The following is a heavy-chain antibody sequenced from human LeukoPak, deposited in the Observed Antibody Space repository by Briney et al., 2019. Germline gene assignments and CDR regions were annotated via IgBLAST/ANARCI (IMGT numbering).Heavy chain of an antibody. Sequence: PGGSLRLSCAASGFTFDDYAMHWVRQAPGKGLEWASGISWNSGSIGYADSVKGRFTISRDNAKNSLYLQMNSLRAEDTALYYCAKDQTSMVRGVPFDYWGQGTLVTVSS. CDR3: AKDQTSMVRGVPFDY. CDR1: GFTFDDYA. D-gene: IGHD3-10*01. V-gene: IGHV3-9*01. J-gene: IGHJ4*02. CDR2: ISWNSGSI.